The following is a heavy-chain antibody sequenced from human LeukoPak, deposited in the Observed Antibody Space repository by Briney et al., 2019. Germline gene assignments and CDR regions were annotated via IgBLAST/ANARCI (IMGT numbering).Heavy chain of an antibody. D-gene: IGHD3-16*01. V-gene: IGHV3-74*01. CDR1: GFTFSNYW. J-gene: IGHJ4*02. Sequence: PGGSLRLSCAASGFTFSNYWMHWVRQAPGKGLVWVSRINSDARSTSYADSVKGRFTISRDNAKNTLYLQMNSLRAEDTAVYSCARGTLGGGFGYWGQGTLVTVSS. CDR2: INSDARST. CDR3: ARGTLGGGFGY.